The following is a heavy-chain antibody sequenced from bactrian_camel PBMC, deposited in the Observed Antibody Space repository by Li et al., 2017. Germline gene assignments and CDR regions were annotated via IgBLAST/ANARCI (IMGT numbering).Heavy chain of an antibody. CDR1: GFGFKYFA. D-gene: IGHD5*01. CDR3: AKDRVPIL. CDR2: INNGGGST. J-gene: IGHJ4*01. V-gene: IGHV3S31*01. Sequence: VQLVESGGDLVRPGGSLRLSCAASGFGFKYFAMSWVRQAPGKGLEWVSVINNGGGSTYYADSVKGRFTISRDNAKNTLYLQLNSLKTEDTAMYYCAKDRVPILWGQGTQVTVS.